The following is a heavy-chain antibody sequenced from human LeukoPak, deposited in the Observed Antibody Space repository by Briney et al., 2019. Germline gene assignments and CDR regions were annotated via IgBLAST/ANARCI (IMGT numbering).Heavy chain of an antibody. CDR3: ARGAASRGSGLDY. Sequence: PSQTLSLTCAISGDGVSSNSVVWNRIRQSPSRGLEWLGRTYYRSKWYNDYAVSVQSRITINTDTSKNQFSVHLNSVTPEDTAVYFCARGAASRGSGLDYWSQGTLVTVSS. V-gene: IGHV6-1*01. CDR1: GDGVSSNSVV. CDR2: TYYRSKWYN. J-gene: IGHJ4*02. D-gene: IGHD3-10*01.